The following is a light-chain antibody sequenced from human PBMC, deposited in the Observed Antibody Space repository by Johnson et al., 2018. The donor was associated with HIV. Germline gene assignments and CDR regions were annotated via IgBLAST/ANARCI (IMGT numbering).Light chain of an antibody. CDR3: AAWDDSLNGSYV. Sequence: QSVLTQPPSASETPGQRVTISCSGSTSNIGSNTVSWYQQLPGTAPKLLIYRNHQRPSGVPDRISGSKSCTSASMTISGLQAEVEADYYCAAWDDSLNGSYVFGTGTKVTVL. J-gene: IGLJ1*01. CDR1: TSNIGSNT. CDR2: RNH. V-gene: IGLV1-44*01.